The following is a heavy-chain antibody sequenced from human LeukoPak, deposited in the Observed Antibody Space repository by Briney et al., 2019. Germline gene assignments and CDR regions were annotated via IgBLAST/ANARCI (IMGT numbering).Heavy chain of an antibody. J-gene: IGHJ5*02. V-gene: IGHV4-34*01. Sequence: SETLSLTCAVYGGSFSGSYWSWIRQPPGKRLEWIGEINHSGSTNYDSSLESRVTISVDTSKNQFSLKLSSVTAADMGVYYCVREVYRKCYGDYGGFDPWGQGTLVTVSS. CDR2: INHSGST. CDR3: VREVYRKCYGDYGGFDP. CDR1: GGSFSGSY. D-gene: IGHD4-17*01.